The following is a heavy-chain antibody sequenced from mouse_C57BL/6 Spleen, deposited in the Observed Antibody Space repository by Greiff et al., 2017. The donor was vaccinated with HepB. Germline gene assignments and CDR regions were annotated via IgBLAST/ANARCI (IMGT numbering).Heavy chain of an antibody. V-gene: IGHV1-15*01. J-gene: IGHJ4*01. CDR2: IDSETGGT. CDR3: TKSPYYAMGY. Sequence: VQLVESGAELVRPGASVTLSCKASGYTFTDYEMHWVKQTPVHGLEWIGAIDSETGGTAYNQKFKGKAILTADKSSSTAYMELRSLTSEDSAVYYCTKSPYYAMGYWGQGTSVTVSS. CDR1: GYTFTDYE.